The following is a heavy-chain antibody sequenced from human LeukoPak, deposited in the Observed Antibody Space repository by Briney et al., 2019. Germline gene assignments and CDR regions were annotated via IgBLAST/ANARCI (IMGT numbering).Heavy chain of an antibody. V-gene: IGHV3-66*02. D-gene: IGHD3-22*01. CDR1: GFTVSSNY. CDR3: ARWDDYYDSSGYSS. CDR2: IYSGGST. J-gene: IGHJ4*02. Sequence: EGSLRLSCAASGFTVSSNYMSWVRQAPGKGLEWVSVIYSGGSTYYADSVKGRFTISRDNSKNTLYLQMNSLRAEDTAVYYCARWDDYYDSSGYSSWGQGTLVTVSS.